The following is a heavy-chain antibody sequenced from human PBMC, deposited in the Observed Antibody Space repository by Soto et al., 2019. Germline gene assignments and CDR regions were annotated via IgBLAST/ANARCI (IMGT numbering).Heavy chain of an antibody. Sequence: AASVKVSCKASGYTFTSYDINWVRQATGQGLEWMGWMNPNSGNTGYAQKFQGRVTMTRNTSISTAYVELSSLRSEDTAVYYCARGPLWFGELTYYYYGMDVWGQGTTVTVS. J-gene: IGHJ6*02. CDR3: ARGPLWFGELTYYYYGMDV. CDR2: MNPNSGNT. D-gene: IGHD3-10*01. V-gene: IGHV1-8*01. CDR1: GYTFTSYD.